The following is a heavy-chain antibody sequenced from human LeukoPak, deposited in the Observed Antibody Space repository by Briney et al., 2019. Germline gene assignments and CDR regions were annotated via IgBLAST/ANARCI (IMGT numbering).Heavy chain of an antibody. CDR3: ARPSIPRYYYYYMDV. V-gene: IGHV1-24*01. D-gene: IGHD2-2*02. CDR1: GYTLTELS. J-gene: IGHJ6*03. Sequence: ASVKVSCKVSGYTLTELSMHWVRQAPGKGLEWMGGFDPEDGETIYAQKFQGRVTITADKSTSTAYMELSSLRSEDTAVYYCARPSIPRYYYYYMDVWGKGTTVTVSS. CDR2: FDPEDGET.